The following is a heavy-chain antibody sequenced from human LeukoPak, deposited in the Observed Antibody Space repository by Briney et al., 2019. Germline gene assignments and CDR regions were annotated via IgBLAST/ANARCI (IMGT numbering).Heavy chain of an antibody. Sequence: PGGSLRLSCAASGFTFSSYGMHWVRQAPGKGLEWVAFIRCDGSNKYYADSVKGRFTISRDNSKNTLYLQINSLRAEDTAVYYCAKDRIEMATMRDAFDIWGQGTMVTVSS. CDR2: IRCDGSNK. CDR1: GFTFSSYG. CDR3: AKDRIEMATMRDAFDI. D-gene: IGHD5-24*01. J-gene: IGHJ3*02. V-gene: IGHV3-30*02.